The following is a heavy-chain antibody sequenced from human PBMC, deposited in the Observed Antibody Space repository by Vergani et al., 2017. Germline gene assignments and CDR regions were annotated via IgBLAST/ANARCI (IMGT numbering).Heavy chain of an antibody. CDR3: AKDKGGAIYYYYGMDV. D-gene: IGHD1-26*01. V-gene: IGHV3-43*02. CDR1: GFTFDDYA. CDR2: ISGDGGST. Sequence: EVHLVESGGGVVQPGGSLRLSCAASGFTFDDYAMHWVRQAPGKGLEWVPLISGDGGSTYYADSVKGRFTISRDNSKNALYLQMKRLRSEDTALYYCAKDKGGAIYYYYGMDVWGQGTTVTVSS. J-gene: IGHJ6*02.